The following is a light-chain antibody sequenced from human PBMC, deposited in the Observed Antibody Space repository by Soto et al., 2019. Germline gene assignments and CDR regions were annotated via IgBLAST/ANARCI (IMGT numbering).Light chain of an antibody. Sequence: EIVLTHSPDTLSLSPGERATLSCRASESVSNNYLAWYQQKPGQAPRLVIYGASSRATGIPDRFSGSGSGTDFTLTISRLEPEDFAVYYCQQRSNWPSTFGPGTKVDIK. J-gene: IGKJ3*01. CDR1: ESVSNNY. CDR2: GAS. CDR3: QQRSNWPST. V-gene: IGKV3D-20*02.